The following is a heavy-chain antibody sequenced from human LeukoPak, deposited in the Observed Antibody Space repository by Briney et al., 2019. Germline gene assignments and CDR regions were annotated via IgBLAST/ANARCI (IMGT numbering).Heavy chain of an antibody. Sequence: SETLSLTCTVSGGSISSRSYYWAWIRPSPGKGLEWIGNIYSDGSTYYSPSLKSRVNISVDTSKKQVSLKLSSVAAADTAVYYCARRSSWVDSWGQGTLVTVSS. D-gene: IGHD6-13*01. CDR3: ARRSSWVDS. V-gene: IGHV4-39*01. J-gene: IGHJ4*02. CDR2: IYSDGST. CDR1: GGSISSRSYY.